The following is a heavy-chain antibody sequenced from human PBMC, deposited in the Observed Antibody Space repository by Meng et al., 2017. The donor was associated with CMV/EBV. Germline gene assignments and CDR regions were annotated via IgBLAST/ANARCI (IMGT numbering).Heavy chain of an antibody. D-gene: IGHD2-21*02. V-gene: IGHV3-30-3*01. J-gene: IGHJ4*02. CDR2: ISHHETTK. CDR3: ARDLFIGIPDCLDY. CDR1: GFTFSSSA. Sequence: ASGFTFSSSARRWVHPPPGKGLGWVAVISHHETTKYDADSVKSLFTISRDNSKNTLYLQRNTLRDEASAVYYCARDLFIGIPDCLDYWGQGTLVTVSS.